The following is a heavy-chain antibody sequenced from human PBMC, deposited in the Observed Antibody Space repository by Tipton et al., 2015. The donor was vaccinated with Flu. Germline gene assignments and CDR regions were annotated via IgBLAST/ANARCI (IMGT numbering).Heavy chain of an antibody. CDR1: GYTFTSYG. CDR3: ARERDGRDGYNWQWFDP. V-gene: IGHV1-18*01. J-gene: IGHJ5*02. D-gene: IGHD5-24*01. Sequence: QLMQSGAEVKKPGASVKVSCKASGYTFTSYGISWVRQAPGQGLEWMGWISAYNGNTNYAQKLQGRVTMTTDTSTSTAYMELRSLRSDDTAVYYCARERDGRDGYNWQWFDPWGQGTLVTVSS. CDR2: ISAYNGNT.